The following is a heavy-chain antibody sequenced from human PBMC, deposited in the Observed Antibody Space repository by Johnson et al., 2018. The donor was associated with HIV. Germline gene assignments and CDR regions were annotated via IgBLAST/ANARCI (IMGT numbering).Heavy chain of an antibody. Sequence: QVQLVESGGGLVQPGGSLRLSCAASGFTVSSNYMSWVRQAPGKGLEWVAVISYDGNNKYYADSVKGRVTISRDNSKNTLYLQMNSLRAEDTAVYYCAKVGATVITPRGEAFDIWGQGTMVTVSS. CDR3: AKVGATVITPRGEAFDI. D-gene: IGHD4-23*01. J-gene: IGHJ3*02. V-gene: IGHV3-30*18. CDR1: GFTVSSNY. CDR2: ISYDGNNK.